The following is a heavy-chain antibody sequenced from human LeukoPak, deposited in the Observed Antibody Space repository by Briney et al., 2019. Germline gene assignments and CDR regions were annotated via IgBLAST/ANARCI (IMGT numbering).Heavy chain of an antibody. CDR2: INPNSGGT. V-gene: IGHV1-2*06. CDR1: GYTFTGYY. D-gene: IGHD4-17*01. Sequence: ASVKVSCKASGYTFTGYYMHWVRQAPGQGLEWMGRINPNSGGTDYAQKFQGRVTMTRDTSISTAYMELSRLRSDDTAVYYCARVTYGDYSSFIDYWGQGTLVTVSS. J-gene: IGHJ4*02. CDR3: ARVTYGDYSSFIDY.